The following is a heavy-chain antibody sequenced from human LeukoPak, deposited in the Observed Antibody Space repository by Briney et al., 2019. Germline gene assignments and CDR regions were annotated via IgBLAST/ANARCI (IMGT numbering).Heavy chain of an antibody. Sequence: ASVKVSCKASGYTFTSYYMHWVRQAPGQGLEWMGIINPSGGSTSYAQKFQGRVTMTRDTSTSTVYMELSSLRSEDTAVYYCARGLKVWRYYDSSGYYFDYWGQGTLVTVSS. J-gene: IGHJ4*02. D-gene: IGHD3-22*01. V-gene: IGHV1-46*01. CDR2: INPSGGST. CDR3: ARGLKVWRYYDSSGYYFDY. CDR1: GYTFTSYY.